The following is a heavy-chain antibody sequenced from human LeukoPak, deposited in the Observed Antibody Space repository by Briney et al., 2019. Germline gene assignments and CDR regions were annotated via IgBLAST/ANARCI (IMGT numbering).Heavy chain of an antibody. Sequence: GGSLRLSCEASGFTFNNYWMSWVRQAPGKGLEWVANIRYDGSEKYYVDSVKGRFTISRDNAKNSLYLQMNSLTAEDTAVYYCARGFSMGYCSSTNCPNAFDIWGQGTMVTVSS. CDR3: ARGFSMGYCSSTNCPNAFDI. CDR1: GFTFNNYW. D-gene: IGHD2-2*01. V-gene: IGHV3-7*01. J-gene: IGHJ3*02. CDR2: IRYDGSEK.